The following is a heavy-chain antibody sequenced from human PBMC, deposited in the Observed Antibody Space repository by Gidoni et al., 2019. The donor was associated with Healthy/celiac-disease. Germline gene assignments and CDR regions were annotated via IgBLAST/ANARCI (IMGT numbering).Heavy chain of an antibody. J-gene: IGHJ3*02. CDR2: IYYSGST. Sequence: QVQLQESGPGLVKPSETLSLTCTVPGGSISSYYWSWIRQPPGKGLEWIGYIYYSGSTNYNPSLKSRVTISVDTSKNQFSLKLSSVTAADTAVYYCARVGVVVVPAARAGAFDIWGQGTMVTVSS. D-gene: IGHD2-2*01. CDR3: ARVGVVVVPAARAGAFDI. V-gene: IGHV4-59*01. CDR1: GGSISSYY.